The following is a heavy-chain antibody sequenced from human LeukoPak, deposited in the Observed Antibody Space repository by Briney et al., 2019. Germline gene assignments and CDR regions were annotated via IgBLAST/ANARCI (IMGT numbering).Heavy chain of an antibody. CDR2: ISSSSSYI. V-gene: IGHV3-21*01. J-gene: IGHJ6*04. D-gene: IGHD6-25*01. Sequence: GGFLRLSCAASGFTFSSYSMNWVRQAPGKGLEWVSSISSSSSYIYYADSVKGRFTISRDNAKNSLYLQMNSLRAEDTAVYYCARDPRAEMDVWGKGTTVTVSS. CDR1: GFTFSSYS. CDR3: ARDPRAEMDV.